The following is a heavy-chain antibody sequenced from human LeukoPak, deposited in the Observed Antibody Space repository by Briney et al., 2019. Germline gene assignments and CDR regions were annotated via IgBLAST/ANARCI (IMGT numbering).Heavy chain of an antibody. CDR3: ARRPNYYDSSGYVGAFDI. CDR1: GGTFSSYA. CDR2: IIPIFGTA. Sequence: SVKVSCKASGGTFSSYAISWVRQAPGQGLEWMGGIIPIFGTANYAQKFQGRVTITADESTSTAYMELSSLRSEDTAVYYCARRPNYYDSSGYVGAFDIWGQGTMVTLSS. D-gene: IGHD3-22*01. V-gene: IGHV1-69*13. J-gene: IGHJ3*02.